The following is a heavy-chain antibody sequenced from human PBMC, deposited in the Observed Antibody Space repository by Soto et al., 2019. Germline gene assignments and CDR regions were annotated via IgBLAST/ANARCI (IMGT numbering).Heavy chain of an antibody. CDR1: GFTFSSYA. V-gene: IGHV3-23*01. Sequence: GGSLRLSCTASGFTFSSYAMTWVRQAPGKGLEWVSSISGSGGGTYYADSVKGRFTISRDNSKNTLYLQMNSLRVEDTAVYYCAKRYGTGSSCYFDYWGQGTLVTVSS. CDR2: ISGSGGGT. CDR3: AKRYGTGSSCYFDY. D-gene: IGHD2-15*01. J-gene: IGHJ4*02.